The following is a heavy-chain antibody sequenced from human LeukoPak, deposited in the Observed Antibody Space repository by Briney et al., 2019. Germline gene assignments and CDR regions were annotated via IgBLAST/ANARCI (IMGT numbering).Heavy chain of an antibody. CDR3: STYGSGRKFDY. D-gene: IGHD3-10*01. V-gene: IGHV3-15*04. CDR2: IESKTDGETT. J-gene: IGHJ4*02. CDR1: GFSFTDAW. Sequence: GGSLRLSCVGSGFSFTDAWMSWVRQIPGKGLEWVGRIESKTDGETTDYATPVKDRFIISRDDSTNTLCLQMNSLKSEDTAVYYCSTYGSGRKFDYWGQGTLVTVSS.